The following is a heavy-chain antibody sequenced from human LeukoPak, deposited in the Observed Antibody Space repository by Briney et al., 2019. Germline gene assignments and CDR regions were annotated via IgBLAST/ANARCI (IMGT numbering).Heavy chain of an antibody. V-gene: IGHV1-2*02. CDR3: AYTAALNWFDP. J-gene: IGHJ5*02. Sequence: ASVKVSCKASGYTFTGYYMHWVRQAPGQGLEWMGWINPNSGGTNYPQKFQGRVTMTRDTSISTAYMELSRLRSDDTAVYYCAYTAALNWFDPCGQGTLVTVSS. D-gene: IGHD5-18*01. CDR1: GYTFTGYY. CDR2: INPNSGGT.